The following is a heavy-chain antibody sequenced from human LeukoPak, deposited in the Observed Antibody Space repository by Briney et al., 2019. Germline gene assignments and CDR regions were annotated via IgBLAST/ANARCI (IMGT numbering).Heavy chain of an antibody. D-gene: IGHD6-13*01. CDR1: GGSFSGYY. V-gene: IGHV4-34*01. CDR2: INHSGST. Sequence: PSETLSLTCAVYGGSFSGYYWSWIRQPPGKGLEWIGEINHSGSTNYNPSLKSRVTISVDTSKNQFSLNLSSVTAADTAVYYCARGGRSSSWLYYMDVWGKGTTVTISS. J-gene: IGHJ6*03. CDR3: ARGGRSSSWLYYMDV.